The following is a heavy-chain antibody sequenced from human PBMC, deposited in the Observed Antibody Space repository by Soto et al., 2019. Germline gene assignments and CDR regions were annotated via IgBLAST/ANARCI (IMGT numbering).Heavy chain of an antibody. D-gene: IGHD2-15*01. Sequence: QVQLQQWGAGLLKPSETLSLTCAVYGGSFSGYYWSWIRQPTGKGLEWIGEINHSGSTNYNPSLKSRVTISVDTSKNQFSLKLSSVTAADTAVYYCARVRCSGGSCYPAKKNFDYWGQGTLVTVSS. CDR3: ARVRCSGGSCYPAKKNFDY. J-gene: IGHJ4*02. CDR2: INHSGST. CDR1: GGSFSGYY. V-gene: IGHV4-34*01.